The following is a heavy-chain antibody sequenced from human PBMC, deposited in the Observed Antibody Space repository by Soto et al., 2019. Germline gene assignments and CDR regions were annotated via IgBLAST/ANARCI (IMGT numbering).Heavy chain of an antibody. CDR2: ISAYNENT. V-gene: IGHV1-18*04. CDR1: GYTFISYG. J-gene: IGHJ4*02. CDR3: ARGSRDYIDYYFDY. D-gene: IGHD4-17*01. Sequence: QVQLVQSGAEMKKPGASVKVSCKASGYTFISYGISWVRQAPGQGLEWMGWISAYNENTKYAQKIQGRVTMTTDTSTSTAYTDLRSLRSDDTAVYYCARGSRDYIDYYFDYWGQGTLVAVSS.